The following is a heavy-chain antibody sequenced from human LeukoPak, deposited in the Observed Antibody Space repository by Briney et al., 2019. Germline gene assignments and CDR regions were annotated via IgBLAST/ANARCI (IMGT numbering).Heavy chain of an antibody. CDR3: TLRSLYSSSWYGDY. Sequence: GGSLRLSCAASGFSFNTYAMTWVRQAPGKGLEWVSAISGDGGSTYYAVSVKGRFTISRDNSKNTLYLQMNGLRAEDTAVYYCTLRSLYSSSWYGDYWGQGTLVTVSS. V-gene: IGHV3-23*01. CDR1: GFSFNTYA. CDR2: ISGDGGST. J-gene: IGHJ4*02. D-gene: IGHD6-13*01.